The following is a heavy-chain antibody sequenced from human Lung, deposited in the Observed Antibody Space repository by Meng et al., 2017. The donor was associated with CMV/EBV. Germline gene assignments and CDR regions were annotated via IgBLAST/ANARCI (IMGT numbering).Heavy chain of an antibody. Sequence: GESLKIPCAASGFTFSNSAMHWVRQAPGKGLERVALISFAALNKHFLDSVEDRFSISRDNSGNKLYLQMHSLRDENTPVYYCSKPDFYGGTGYYEYWGQGTLVXVSS. CDR2: ISFAALNK. J-gene: IGHJ4*02. D-gene: IGHD3-22*01. CDR3: SKPDFYGGTGYYEY. V-gene: IGHV3-30-3*02. CDR1: GFTFSNSA.